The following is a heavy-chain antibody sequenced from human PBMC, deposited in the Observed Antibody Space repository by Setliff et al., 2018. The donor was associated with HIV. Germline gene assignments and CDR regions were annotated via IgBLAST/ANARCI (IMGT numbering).Heavy chain of an antibody. CDR1: GYTFTGYY. CDR2: INPNSGGT. D-gene: IGHD3-9*01. Sequence: GGSVKVSCKASGYTFTGYYMHWVRQAPGQGLEWMGRINPNSGGTNYAQKFQGRVTMTRDTSISTAYMELSRLRSDDTAVYYCAREYYDILTGYYRVRYFQHWGQGTLVTVS. V-gene: IGHV1-2*06. CDR3: AREYYDILTGYYRVRYFQH. J-gene: IGHJ1*01.